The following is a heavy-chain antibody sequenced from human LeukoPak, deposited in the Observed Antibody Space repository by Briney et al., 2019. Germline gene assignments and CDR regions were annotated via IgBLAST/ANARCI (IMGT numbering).Heavy chain of an antibody. V-gene: IGHV3-21*01. D-gene: IGHD2-15*01. CDR2: ISSSSSYI. CDR3: ARDDVVVVAATYYYYGMDV. CDR1: GFTFSSYS. Sequence: GGSLRLSCAASGFTFSSYSMNGVRQAPGKGLEWVSSISSSSSYIYYADSVKGRFTISRDNAKNSLYLQMNILRAEDTAVYYCARDDVVVVAATYYYYGMDVWGKGTTVTVSS. J-gene: IGHJ6*04.